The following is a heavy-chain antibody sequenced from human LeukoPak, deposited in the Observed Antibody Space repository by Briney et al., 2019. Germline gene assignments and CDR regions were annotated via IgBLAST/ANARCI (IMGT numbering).Heavy chain of an antibody. V-gene: IGHV1-69*13. Sequence: EASVKVSCKASGGTFSSYAIGWVRQAPGQGLEWMGGIIPIFGTANYAQKFQGRVTITADESTSTAYMELSSLRSEDTAVYYCASISSGWPVSHAFDIWGQGTMVTVSS. CDR1: GGTFSSYA. CDR2: IIPIFGTA. J-gene: IGHJ3*02. CDR3: ASISSGWPVSHAFDI. D-gene: IGHD6-19*01.